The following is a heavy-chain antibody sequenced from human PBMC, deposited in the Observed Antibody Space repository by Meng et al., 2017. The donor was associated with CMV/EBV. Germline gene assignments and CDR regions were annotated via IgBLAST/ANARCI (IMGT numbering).Heavy chain of an antibody. CDR1: GFTFSSYA. V-gene: IGHV3-23*01. J-gene: IGHJ6*02. D-gene: IGHD3-22*01. Sequence: GGSLRLSCAASGFTFSSYAMSWVRQAPGKGLEWVSAISGSGGSTYYADSVKGRFTISRDNSKNTLYLQMNSLRAEDTAVYYCAKFYDTTGGYYYYGMGVWGQGTTVTVSS. CDR3: AKFYDTTGGYYYYGMGV. CDR2: ISGSGGST.